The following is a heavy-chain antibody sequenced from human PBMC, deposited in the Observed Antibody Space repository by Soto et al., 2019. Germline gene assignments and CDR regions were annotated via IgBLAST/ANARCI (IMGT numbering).Heavy chain of an antibody. CDR2: IYHSGST. V-gene: IGHV4-30-2*01. CDR3: ARAGGLGAVAADY. Sequence: QLQLQESGSGLVKPSQTLSLTCAVSGGSISSGGYSWSWSRQPPGKGLEWIGYIYHSGSTYYNPSLKSRVTISVDRSKNQFSLKPSSVTAADTAVYYCARAGGLGAVAADYWGQGTLVTVSS. D-gene: IGHD6-19*01. J-gene: IGHJ4*02. CDR1: GGSISSGGYS.